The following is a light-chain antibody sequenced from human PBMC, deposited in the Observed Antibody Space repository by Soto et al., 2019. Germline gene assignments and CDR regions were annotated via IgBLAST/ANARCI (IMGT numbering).Light chain of an antibody. CDR2: AAS. CDR3: QQSSSTLGT. CDR1: QRISTY. V-gene: IGKV1-39*01. J-gene: IGKJ1*01. Sequence: DIQMTQSPSSLSESVGDTVTITCRASQRISTYLNWYQQKPGRAPKLVISAASSLQSGVPTRFSGDGSGTDFTLTISSLQPEDVATYFCQQSSSTLGTFGQGTRV.